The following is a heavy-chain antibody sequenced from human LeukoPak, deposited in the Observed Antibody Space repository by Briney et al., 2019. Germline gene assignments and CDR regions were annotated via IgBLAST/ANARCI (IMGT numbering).Heavy chain of an antibody. CDR2: ISYDGSNK. CDR1: GFTFSSYA. V-gene: IGHV3-30*04. J-gene: IGHJ5*02. Sequence: GGSLRLSCAASGFTFSSYAMHWVRQAPGKGLEWVAVISYDGSNKYYADSVKGRFTISRDNSKNTLYLQMNSLRAEDTAVYYCAREGTMVRGNNWFDPWGQGTLVTVSS. D-gene: IGHD3-10*01. CDR3: AREGTMVRGNNWFDP.